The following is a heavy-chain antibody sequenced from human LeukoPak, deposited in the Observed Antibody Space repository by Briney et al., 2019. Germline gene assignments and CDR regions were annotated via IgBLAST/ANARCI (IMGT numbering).Heavy chain of an antibody. CDR1: GDSISSGGHC. V-gene: IGHV4-31*03. Sequence: SETLSLTCTVSGDSISSGGHCWSWLRPHPGKGRVWIGYMYCSGNTYYNPSLQRRVTISVDTSKNQYSLTLSSVTAADTAVYYCARGGQWLAPGPDFWGQGTLVTVSS. CDR3: ARGGQWLAPGPDF. CDR2: MYCSGNT. J-gene: IGHJ4*02. D-gene: IGHD6-19*01.